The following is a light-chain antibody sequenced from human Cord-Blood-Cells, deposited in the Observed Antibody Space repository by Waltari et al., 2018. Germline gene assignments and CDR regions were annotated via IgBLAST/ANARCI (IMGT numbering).Light chain of an antibody. V-gene: IGLV2-18*02. CDR3: SSYTSSSTFHVV. CDR2: EVS. J-gene: IGLJ2*01. CDR1: SSDVGSYNR. Sequence: QSALTQPPSVSGSPGQSVTISCTGTSSDVGSYNRVSWYQQPPGTAPNLMIYEVSNRHSGVPARFSGSKSGNTASLTISGLQAEDEADYYCSSYTSSSTFHVVFGGGTKLTVL.